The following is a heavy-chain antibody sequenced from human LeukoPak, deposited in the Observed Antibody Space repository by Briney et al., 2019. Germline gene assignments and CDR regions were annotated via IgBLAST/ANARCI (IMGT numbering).Heavy chain of an antibody. D-gene: IGHD3-9*01. CDR1: GGSFSGYY. CDR2: INHSGST. CDR3: ARGLAGRYDILSVYYYYYYYMDV. V-gene: IGHV4-34*01. Sequence: SETLSLTCAVYGGSFSGYYWSWIRQPPGKGLEWIGEINHSGSTNYNPSLKSRVTISVDTSKNQFSPKLSSVTAADTAVYYCARGLAGRYDILSVYYYYYYYMDVWGKGTTVTVSS. J-gene: IGHJ6*03.